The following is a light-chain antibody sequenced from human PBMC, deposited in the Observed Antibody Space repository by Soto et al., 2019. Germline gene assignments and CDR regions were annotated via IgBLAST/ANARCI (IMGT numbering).Light chain of an antibody. CDR2: GAS. CDR3: QQYNNWPRT. J-gene: IGKJ1*01. CDR1: QSVSRN. Sequence: EIVMTQSPATLSVSPGERVTLSCRASQSVSRNLAWYQQRPGQAPRLLISGASTRATGIAARFSGSGSGTEFTLTISSLQSEDFAVYYCQQYNNWPRTFGQGTKVDIK. V-gene: IGKV3-15*01.